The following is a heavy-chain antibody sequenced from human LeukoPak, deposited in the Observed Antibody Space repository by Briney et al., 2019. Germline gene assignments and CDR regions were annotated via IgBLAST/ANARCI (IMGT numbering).Heavy chain of an antibody. V-gene: IGHV4-31*11. J-gene: IGHJ4*02. CDR2: IYYSGST. D-gene: IGHD3-22*01. CDR3: ERFSYDSSGYYIDY. Sequence: SETLSLTCAVSGDSVTSTTYFWGWIRQHPGKGLEWIGYIYYSGSTYYNPSLKSRVTISVDTSKNQFSLKLSSVTAADTAVYYCERFSYDSSGYYIDYWGQGTLVTVSS. CDR1: GDSVTSTTYF.